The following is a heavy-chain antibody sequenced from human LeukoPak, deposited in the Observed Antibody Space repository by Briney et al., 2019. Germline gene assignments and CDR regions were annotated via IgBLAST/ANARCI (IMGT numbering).Heavy chain of an antibody. J-gene: IGHJ5*02. V-gene: IGHV4-39*01. CDR1: GGSISSNSYY. D-gene: IGHD3-3*01. Sequence: PSETLSLTCTVSGGSISSNSYYWGWIRQPPGTGLEWIGSIYYSGSTYYNPSLKSRVTISVDTSKNQFSLKLSSVTAADTAVYYCARLFSLNPFFHHTIFGVVITDNWFDPWGQGTLVTVSS. CDR3: ARLFSLNPFFHHTIFGVVITDNWFDP. CDR2: IYYSGST.